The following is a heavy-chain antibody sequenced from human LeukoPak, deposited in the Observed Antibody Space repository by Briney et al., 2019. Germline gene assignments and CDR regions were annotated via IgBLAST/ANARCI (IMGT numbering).Heavy chain of an antibody. CDR2: IYYSGST. Sequence: NPSETLSLTCTVSGGSISSYYWSWIRQPPGKGLEWIGYIYYSGSTNYNPSLKSRVTISVDTSKNQFSLKLSSVTAADTAVYYCARELRFLESINWFDPWGQGTLVTVSS. CDR3: ARELRFLESINWFDP. J-gene: IGHJ5*02. V-gene: IGHV4-59*01. D-gene: IGHD3-3*01. CDR1: GGSISSYY.